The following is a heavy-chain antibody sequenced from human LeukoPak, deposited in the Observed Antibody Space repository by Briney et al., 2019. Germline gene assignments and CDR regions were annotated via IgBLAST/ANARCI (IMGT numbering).Heavy chain of an antibody. V-gene: IGHV3-33*01. J-gene: IGHJ3*02. CDR1: GFTFSSYG. Sequence: GGSLRLSCAASGFTFSSYGMHWVRQAPGKGLEWVAVIWYDGSNKYYANSVKGRFTISRDNSKNTLYLQMNSLRAEDTAVYYCARAEGYYDSSGNDAFDIWGQGTMVTVSS. CDR2: IWYDGSNK. CDR3: ARAEGYYDSSGNDAFDI. D-gene: IGHD3-22*01.